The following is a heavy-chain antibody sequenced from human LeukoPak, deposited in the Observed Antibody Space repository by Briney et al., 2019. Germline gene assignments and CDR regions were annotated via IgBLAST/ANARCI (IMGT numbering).Heavy chain of an antibody. V-gene: IGHV4-61*01. CDR3: ARVPISTTARGYFDY. D-gene: IGHD4-17*01. J-gene: IGHJ4*02. CDR1: GGSVSSGSYY. Sequence: SETLSLTCTVSGGSVSSGSYYWSWIRQPPGKGLESIGYIYFSGSTTYNPSLNSRVTISVDTSKNKFSLKLSSVTAADTAVYYCARVPISTTARGYFDYWGQGTLVTVSS. CDR2: IYFSGST.